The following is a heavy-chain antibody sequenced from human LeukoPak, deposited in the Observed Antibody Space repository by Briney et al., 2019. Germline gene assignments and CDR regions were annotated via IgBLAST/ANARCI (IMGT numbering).Heavy chain of an antibody. CDR1: GYTFTGYY. Sequence: ASVKVSCKASGYTFTGYYMHWVRQAPGQGLEWMGWINPNSGGTNYAQKFQGRVTMTRDTSISTAYMELSRLRSDDTAVYYCARGYYDSSGYYYNGDAFDIWGQGTMVTVSS. CDR3: ARGYYDSSGYYYNGDAFDI. D-gene: IGHD3-22*01. V-gene: IGHV1-2*02. J-gene: IGHJ3*02. CDR2: INPNSGGT.